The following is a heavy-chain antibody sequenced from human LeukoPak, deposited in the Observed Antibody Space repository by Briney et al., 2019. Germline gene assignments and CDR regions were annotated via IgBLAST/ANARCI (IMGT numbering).Heavy chain of an antibody. Sequence: ASVKVSCKASGYTFTSYDINWVRQATGQGLEWMGWMNPNSGNTGYAQKFQGRVTMTRNTSISTAYMELSSLRSEDTAVYYCAAGGDILTGYDAFDIWGQGTMVTVSS. CDR1: GYTFTSYD. V-gene: IGHV1-8*01. CDR3: AAGGDILTGYDAFDI. J-gene: IGHJ3*02. D-gene: IGHD3-9*01. CDR2: MNPNSGNT.